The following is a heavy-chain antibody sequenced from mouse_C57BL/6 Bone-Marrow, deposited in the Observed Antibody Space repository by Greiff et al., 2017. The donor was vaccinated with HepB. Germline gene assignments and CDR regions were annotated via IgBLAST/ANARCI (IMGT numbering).Heavy chain of an antibody. CDR1: GFTFSSYA. CDR2: ISDGGSYT. D-gene: IGHD2-4*01. J-gene: IGHJ3*01. Sequence: EVKLMESGGGLVKPGGSLKLSCAASGFTFSSYAMSWVRRTPEKRLEWVATISDGGSYTYYPDNVKGRFTISRDNAKNNLYLQMSHLKSEDTAMYYCARGRYDYAWFAYWGQGTLVTVSA. CDR3: ARGRYDYAWFAY. V-gene: IGHV5-4*03.